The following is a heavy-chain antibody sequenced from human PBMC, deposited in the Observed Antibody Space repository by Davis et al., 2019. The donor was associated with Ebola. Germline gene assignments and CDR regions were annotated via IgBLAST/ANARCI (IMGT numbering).Heavy chain of an antibody. CDR3: AKMTKWEWSLHPHMDV. V-gene: IGHV3-48*02. Sequence: PGGSLRLSCGASGFNFSTYSMTWVRQAPGQGLEWVSYISRSSSTIYYADSVKGRFTISRDNSKNSLYLQMNSLRDEDTAVYYCAKMTKWEWSLHPHMDVWGKGTTVTVSS. D-gene: IGHD1-26*01. CDR2: ISRSSSTI. CDR1: GFNFSTYS. J-gene: IGHJ6*03.